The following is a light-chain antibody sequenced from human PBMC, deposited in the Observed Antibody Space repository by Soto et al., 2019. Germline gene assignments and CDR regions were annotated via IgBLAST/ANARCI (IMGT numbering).Light chain of an antibody. Sequence: EIVLTQSPGTLSVSPGERATLSCRASQSLSTYSLAWYQQKPGQTPRLLIYAASTRDTDIPDRFKGSGSGTDFALTISRLEPEDFALYYCQQYEASPLTFGPGTKVHVK. CDR1: QSLSTYS. CDR2: AAS. V-gene: IGKV3-20*01. J-gene: IGKJ3*01. CDR3: QQYEASPLT.